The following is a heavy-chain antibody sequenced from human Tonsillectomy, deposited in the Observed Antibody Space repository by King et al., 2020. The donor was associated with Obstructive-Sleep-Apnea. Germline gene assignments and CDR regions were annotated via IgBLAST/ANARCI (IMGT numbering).Heavy chain of an antibody. J-gene: IGHJ6*02. Sequence: VQLQQWGAGLLKPSETLSLTCAVYGGSFSGYYWSWIRQPPGKGLEWIGEINHSGSTNYNPSLKSRVTISVDTSKNQFFLKLSSVTAADTAVYYCARGHDILTGYYSVYYYYGMDVWGQGTTVTVSS. CDR2: INHSGST. D-gene: IGHD3-9*01. CDR1: GGSFSGYY. CDR3: ARGHDILTGYYSVYYYYGMDV. V-gene: IGHV4-34*01.